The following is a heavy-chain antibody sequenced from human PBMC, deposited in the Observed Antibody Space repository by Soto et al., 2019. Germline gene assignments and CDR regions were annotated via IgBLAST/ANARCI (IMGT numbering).Heavy chain of an antibody. CDR1: GFTFSSYA. D-gene: IGHD5-12*01. Sequence: GGSLRLSCAASGFTFSSYAMSWVRQAPGKGLEWVSAISGSGGSTYYADSVKGRFTISRDNSKNALYLQMNSLRAEDTAVYYCAKDSAWLRRGYFDYWGQGTLVTVSS. CDR2: ISGSGGST. V-gene: IGHV3-23*01. J-gene: IGHJ4*02. CDR3: AKDSAWLRRGYFDY.